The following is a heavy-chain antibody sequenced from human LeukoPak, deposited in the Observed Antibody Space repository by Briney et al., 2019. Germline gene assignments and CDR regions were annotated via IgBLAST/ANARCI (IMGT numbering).Heavy chain of an antibody. D-gene: IGHD3-22*01. J-gene: IGHJ3*02. CDR1: GGSFSGYY. Sequence: SETLSLTCAVYGGSFSGYYWSWIRQPPGKGLEWMGEINHSGSTNYNPSLKSRVTISVDTSKNQFSLKLSSVTAADTAVYYCARKGRRITMIVVGGGAFDIWGQGTMVTVSS. CDR3: ARKGRRITMIVVGGGAFDI. V-gene: IGHV4-34*01. CDR2: INHSGST.